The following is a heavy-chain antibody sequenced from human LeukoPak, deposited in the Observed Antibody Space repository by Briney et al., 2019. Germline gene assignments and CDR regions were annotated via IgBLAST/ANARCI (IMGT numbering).Heavy chain of an antibody. CDR1: GGSINSTSNY. V-gene: IGHV4-39*07. Sequence: PSETLSLTCTVSGGSINSTSNYWGWIRQPPGKGLEWIGSIYYSGSTPYNPSLKSRVTISVDTSKNQFSLTLNSVTAADTAVYYCARPKYGDHYYYFDYWGQGTLVTVSS. D-gene: IGHD4-17*01. J-gene: IGHJ4*02. CDR2: IYYSGST. CDR3: ARPKYGDHYYYFDY.